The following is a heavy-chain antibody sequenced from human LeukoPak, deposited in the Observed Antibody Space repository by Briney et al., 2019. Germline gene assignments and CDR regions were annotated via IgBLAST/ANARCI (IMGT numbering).Heavy chain of an antibody. Sequence: PSQALSLTCAVSGGSISSGGYSWSWIRQPPGKGLEWIVYIYHSGSTYYNPSLKSRVTISVDRSKNQFSLKLSSVTAADTAVYYCAREGGSYPDGLGYFDLWGRGTLVTVSS. V-gene: IGHV4-30-2*01. J-gene: IGHJ2*01. D-gene: IGHD2-15*01. CDR2: IYHSGST. CDR3: AREGGSYPDGLGYFDL. CDR1: GGSISSGGYS.